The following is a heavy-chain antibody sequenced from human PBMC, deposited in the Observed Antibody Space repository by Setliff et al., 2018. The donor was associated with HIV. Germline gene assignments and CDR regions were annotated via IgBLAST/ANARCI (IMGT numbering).Heavy chain of an antibody. CDR3: ARGVRDNSGWSSYYFDY. Sequence: PSETLSLTCTVSGGSISSYYWSWIRQPPGKGLEWIGYIYYSGSTNYNPSLKSRVAISVDTSKKQFSLRLTSVTAADTAVYYCARGVRDNSGWSSYYFDYWGQGTLVTVSS. D-gene: IGHD6-19*01. CDR2: IYYSGST. V-gene: IGHV4-59*12. J-gene: IGHJ4*02. CDR1: GGSISSYY.